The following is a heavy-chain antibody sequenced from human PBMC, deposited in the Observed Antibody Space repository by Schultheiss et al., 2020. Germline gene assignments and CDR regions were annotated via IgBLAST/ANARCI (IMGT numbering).Heavy chain of an antibody. D-gene: IGHD3-22*01. Sequence: GSLRLSCAVYGGSFSGYYWSWIRQPPGKGLEWIGYIYYSGSTNYNPSLKSRVTISVDTSKNQFSLKLSSVTAADTAVYYCARGYEAFDIWGQGTMVTVSS. CDR3: ARGYEAFDI. CDR1: GGSFSGYY. CDR2: IYYSGST. V-gene: IGHV4-59*08. J-gene: IGHJ3*02.